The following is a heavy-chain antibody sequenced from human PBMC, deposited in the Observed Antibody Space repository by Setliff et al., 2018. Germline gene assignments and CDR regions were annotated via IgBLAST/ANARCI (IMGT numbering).Heavy chain of an antibody. V-gene: IGHV3-23*01. D-gene: IGHD3-10*01. CDR3: ARIKGSGSYYNDGNDI. J-gene: IGHJ3*02. Sequence: PGGSVRLSCAASGFTFSSYAMSWVRQAPGKGLEWVSLITGSGGGTYYADSVKGRLTISRDNSKNTLYLQMNSLRAEDTAVYYCARIKGSGSYYNDGNDIWGQGTMVTVSS. CDR2: ITGSGGGT. CDR1: GFTFSSYA.